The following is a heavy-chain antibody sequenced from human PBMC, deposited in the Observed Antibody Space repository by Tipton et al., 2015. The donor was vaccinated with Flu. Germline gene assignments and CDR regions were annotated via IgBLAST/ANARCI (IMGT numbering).Heavy chain of an antibody. V-gene: IGHV1-2*02. D-gene: IGHD2-21*01. CDR3: ARAPQDSLWWGLEGH. CDR2: INPNSGVT. Sequence: QLVQSGAEVKKPGASVKVSCKASGYTFTGYYMHWVRQAPGQGLEWMGWINPNSGVTNHAQKFQGRVTMTRDTSIRTAYMELSRLRSDDTAVHYCARAPQDSLWWGLEGHWGQGTLVTVSS. J-gene: IGHJ4*02. CDR1: GYTFTGYY.